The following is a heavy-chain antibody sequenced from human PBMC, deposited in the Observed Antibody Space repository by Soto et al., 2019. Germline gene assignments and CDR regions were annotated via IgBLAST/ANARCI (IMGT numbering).Heavy chain of an antibody. CDR2: IYPGDSDT. CDR3: ARHVPATVEGYYYYYYMDV. Sequence: GESLKISCKGSGYSFTSYWIGWVRQMPGKGLEWMGIIYPGDSDTRYSPSFQGQVTISADKSISTAYPQWSSLKASDTAMYYCARHVPATVEGYYYYYYMDVWGKGTTVTVSS. J-gene: IGHJ6*03. D-gene: IGHD4-4*01. V-gene: IGHV5-51*01. CDR1: GYSFTSYW.